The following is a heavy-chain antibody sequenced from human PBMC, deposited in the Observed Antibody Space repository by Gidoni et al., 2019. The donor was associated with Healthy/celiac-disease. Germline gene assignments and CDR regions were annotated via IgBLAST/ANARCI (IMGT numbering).Heavy chain of an antibody. CDR3: ARDLYPRYPVVGNYGSWFDP. CDR2: ISAYNGNT. Sequence: QVQLVQSGAEVKKPGASVKVSCKASGYTFTSYGISWVRQAPGQGLEWMGWISAYNGNTNYAQKLQGRVTMTTDTSTSTAYMELRSLRSDDTAVYYCARDLYPRYPVVGNYGSWFDPWGQGTLVTVSS. V-gene: IGHV1-18*01. CDR1: GYTFTSYG. D-gene: IGHD1-7*01. J-gene: IGHJ5*02.